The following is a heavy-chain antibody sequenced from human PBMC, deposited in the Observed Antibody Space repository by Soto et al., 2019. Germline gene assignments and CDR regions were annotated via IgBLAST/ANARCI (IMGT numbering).Heavy chain of an antibody. Sequence: ASVKVSCKASGYTFTSYYMHWVRQAPGQGLEWMGIINPSGGSTSYAQKFQDRVTMTRDMSTSTVYMELSSLRSEDTAIYYFAARTGYYTSYYYMDVWGKGTTVTVSS. V-gene: IGHV1-46*01. D-gene: IGHD3-9*01. CDR3: AARTGYYTSYYYMDV. CDR2: INPSGGST. J-gene: IGHJ6*03. CDR1: GYTFTSYY.